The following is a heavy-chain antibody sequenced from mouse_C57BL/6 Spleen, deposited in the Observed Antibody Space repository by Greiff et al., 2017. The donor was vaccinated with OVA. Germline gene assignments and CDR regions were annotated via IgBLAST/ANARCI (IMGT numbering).Heavy chain of an antibody. CDR1: GYTFTSYW. CDR3: ARGGNYYGSIHWYFDV. Sequence: VQLQQSGAELVMPGASVKLSCKASGYTFTSYWMHWVKQRPGQGLEWIGEIDPSDSYTNYNQKFKGKSTLTVDKSSSTAYMQLSSLTSEDSAVYYCARGGNYYGSIHWYFDVWGTGTTVTVSS. J-gene: IGHJ1*03. CDR2: IDPSDSYT. V-gene: IGHV1-69*01. D-gene: IGHD1-1*01.